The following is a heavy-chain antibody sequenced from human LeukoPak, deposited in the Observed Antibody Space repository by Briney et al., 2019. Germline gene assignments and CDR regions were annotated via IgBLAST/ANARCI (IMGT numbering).Heavy chain of an antibody. J-gene: IGHJ3*01. CDR2: ISGSGRNT. V-gene: IGHV3-23*01. D-gene: IGHD4-11*01. CDR1: GFTFSNYA. CDR3: AKDRSRTTVTNDACDF. Sequence: GGSLRLSCAASGFTFSNYAMSWVRQAPGKRLEWVSAISGSGRNTYYENSVRGRFSISRDNSKNTLFLQMNSLRAEDTAVYFCAKDRSRTTVTNDACDFWGPGTMVTVSS.